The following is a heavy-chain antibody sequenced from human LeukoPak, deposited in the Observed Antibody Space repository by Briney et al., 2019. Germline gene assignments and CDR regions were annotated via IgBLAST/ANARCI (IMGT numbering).Heavy chain of an antibody. Sequence: SETLSLTCTVSGYSIRSDYSWGWVRQPPGKGLEWIGIIYHSGNTYYNPSLKSRVTMSVDTSKNQFSLKMSSVTVADTAVCYCVRDIWGLPPDYWGQGTLVTVST. CDR3: VRDIWGLPPDY. D-gene: IGHD7-27*01. CDR1: GYSIRSDYS. CDR2: IYHSGNT. V-gene: IGHV4-38-2*02. J-gene: IGHJ4*02.